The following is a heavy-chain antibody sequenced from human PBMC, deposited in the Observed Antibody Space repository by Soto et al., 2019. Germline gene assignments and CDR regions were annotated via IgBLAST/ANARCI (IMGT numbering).Heavy chain of an antibody. D-gene: IGHD6-13*01. CDR1: GVSISSHDW. J-gene: IGHJ4*02. Sequence: QVQLQESGPGLVKPSGTLSLTCAVSGVSISSHDWWTGVRQPPGKGLEWIGESHQSGNTNYNSSLESRVTISVDTSKNQFSLKLSSVTVADTAVYYCATRDSSRFYWGQGTLVTVSS. CDR2: SHQSGNT. CDR3: ATRDSSRFY. V-gene: IGHV4-4*02.